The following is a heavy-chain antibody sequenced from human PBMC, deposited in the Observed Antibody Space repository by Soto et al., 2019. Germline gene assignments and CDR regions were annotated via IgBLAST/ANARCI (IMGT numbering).Heavy chain of an antibody. CDR1: GFTFSSYS. CDR3: ARAELRYFDWLPYYFDY. CDR2: ISSSSYI. Sequence: GGSLRLSCAASGFTFSSYSMNWVRQAPGKGLEWVSSISSSSYIYYADSVKGRFTISRDNAKNSLYLQMNSLRAEDTAVYYCARAELRYFDWLPYYFDYWGQGTLVTVSS. J-gene: IGHJ4*02. D-gene: IGHD3-9*01. V-gene: IGHV3-21*01.